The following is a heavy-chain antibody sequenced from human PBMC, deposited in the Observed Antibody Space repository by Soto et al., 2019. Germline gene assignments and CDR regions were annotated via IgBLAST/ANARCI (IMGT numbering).Heavy chain of an antibody. D-gene: IGHD6-19*01. Sequence: GGSLRLSCAASGFTFSSYGMHWVRQAPGKGLEWVAVISYDGSNKYYADSVKGRFTISRDNSKNTLYLQMNSLRAEDTAVYYCAKDQVGXSSGWYPRDYYYYGMDVWGQGTTVTVSS. J-gene: IGHJ6*02. CDR3: AKDQVGXSSGWYPRDYYYYGMDV. CDR1: GFTFSSYG. V-gene: IGHV3-30*18. CDR2: ISYDGSNK.